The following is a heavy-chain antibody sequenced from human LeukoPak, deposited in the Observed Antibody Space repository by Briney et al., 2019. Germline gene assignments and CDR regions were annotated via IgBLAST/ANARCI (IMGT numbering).Heavy chain of an antibody. J-gene: IGHJ3*02. D-gene: IGHD6-13*01. CDR3: ARDLSIAAAGTSLFDI. V-gene: IGHV1-18*01. CDR1: GYTFTSYG. CDR2: ISAYNGNT. Sequence: ASVKVSCKASGYTFTSYGISWVRQAPGQGLEWMGWISAYNGNTNYAQKLQGRVTMTTDTSTSTAYMELRSLRSDDTAVYYCARDLSIAAAGTSLFDIWGQGTMVTVSS.